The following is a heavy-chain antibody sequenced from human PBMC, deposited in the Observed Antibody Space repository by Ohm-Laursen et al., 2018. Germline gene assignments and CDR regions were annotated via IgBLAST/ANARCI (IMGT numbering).Heavy chain of an antibody. Sequence: SLRLSCSASGFTVSSNYMSWVRQAPGKGLEWVSVIHSGGSTYYADSVKGRFTISRDNSKSTLYLQMNSLRAEDTAVYYCARRIAIDYWGQGTLVTVSS. CDR2: IHSGGST. CDR3: ARRIAIDY. J-gene: IGHJ4*02. V-gene: IGHV3-53*01. CDR1: GFTVSSNY. D-gene: IGHD2-15*01.